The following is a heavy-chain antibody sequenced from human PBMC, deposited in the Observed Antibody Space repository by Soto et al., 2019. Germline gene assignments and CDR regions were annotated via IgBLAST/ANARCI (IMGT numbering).Heavy chain of an antibody. V-gene: IGHV1-2*04. CDR2: INPNSGAT. CDR3: ARVLYRGRVEY. J-gene: IGHJ4*02. D-gene: IGHD3-16*01. Sequence: ASVKVSCKAAGYKFTEYYMPWVRQALGQGLEWMGWINPNSGATHYAQQFQDWVTMTRDTSITTAYVELSSLRTDDTAVYYWARVLYRGRVEYWGQGSLVTTTS. CDR1: GYKFTEYY.